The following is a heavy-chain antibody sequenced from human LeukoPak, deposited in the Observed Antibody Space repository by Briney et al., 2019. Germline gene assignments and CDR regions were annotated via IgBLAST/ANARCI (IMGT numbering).Heavy chain of an antibody. CDR1: GGSFSGYY. CDR3: ARGRREVAPAAIRPRPAWFDP. D-gene: IGHD2-2*02. V-gene: IGHV4-34*01. CDR2: INHSGST. Sequence: SETLSLTCAVYGGSFSGYYWSWIRQPPGKGLEWIGEINHSGSTNYNPSLKSRVTISVDTSKNQFSLKLSSVTAADTAVYYCARGRREVAPAAIRPRPAWFDPWGQGTLVTVSS. J-gene: IGHJ5*02.